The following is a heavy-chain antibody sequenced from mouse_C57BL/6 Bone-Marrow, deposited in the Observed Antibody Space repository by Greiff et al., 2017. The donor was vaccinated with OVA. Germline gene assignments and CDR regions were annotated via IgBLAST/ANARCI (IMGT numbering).Heavy chain of an antibody. CDR1: GFTFSSYG. CDR2: ISSGGSYT. Sequence: EVKVVESGGDLVKPGGSLKLSCAASGFTFSSYGMSWVRQTPDKRLEWVATISSGGSYTYYPDSVKGRFTISRDNAKNTLYLQMSSLKSEDTAMYYCASLITTVVASYYFDYWGQGTTLTVSS. V-gene: IGHV5-6*01. CDR3: ASLITTVVASYYFDY. D-gene: IGHD1-1*01. J-gene: IGHJ2*01.